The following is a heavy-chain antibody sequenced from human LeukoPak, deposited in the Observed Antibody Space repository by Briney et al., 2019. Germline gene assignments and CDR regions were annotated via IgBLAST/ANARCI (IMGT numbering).Heavy chain of an antibody. CDR1: GYSFTSYC. CDR2: IYPGDSDT. CDR3: ARHHDYGEYGCFDY. Sequence: GESLKISRKGSGYSFTSYCIGWVPQMPGKGLEVMWIIYPGDSDTRYSPSFQGQVTISADKSIRNAYLQWSSLKASAAAIYYCARHHDYGEYGCFDYWGQGTLVTVSS. V-gene: IGHV5-51*01. D-gene: IGHD4-17*01. J-gene: IGHJ4*02.